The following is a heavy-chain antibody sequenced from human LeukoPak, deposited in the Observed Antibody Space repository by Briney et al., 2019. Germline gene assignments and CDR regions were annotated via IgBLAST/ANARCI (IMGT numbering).Heavy chain of an antibody. CDR2: ISAYNGNT. CDR3: ARVYGGQSVSNWFDP. D-gene: IGHD3-10*01. J-gene: IGHJ5*02. CDR1: GYTFTSYG. V-gene: IGHV1-18*01. Sequence: ASVKVSCKASGYTFTSYGISWVRQAPGQGLEWMGWISAYNGNTNYAQKLQGRVTMTTDTSTSTAYMELRSLRSDDAAVYYCARVYGGQSVSNWFDPWGQGTLVTVSS.